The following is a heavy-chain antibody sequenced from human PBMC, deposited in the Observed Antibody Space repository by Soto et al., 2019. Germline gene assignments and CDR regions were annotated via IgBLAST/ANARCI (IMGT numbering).Heavy chain of an antibody. CDR1: GGSISSGGYS. D-gene: IGHD7-27*01. J-gene: IGHJ4*02. CDR2: IYDAGSTYNT. Sequence: QVQLQESGPGLVKPSQTLSLTCTVSGGSISSGGYSWSWIRQSPGKGLEWIGHIYDAGSTYNTYNNPSLNSRLTISIDMSKNQSSLNLSYVTAADTAVYYCARGPSGDKVDYWGQGTHVTVSS. CDR3: ARGPSGDKVDY. V-gene: IGHV4-30-4*01.